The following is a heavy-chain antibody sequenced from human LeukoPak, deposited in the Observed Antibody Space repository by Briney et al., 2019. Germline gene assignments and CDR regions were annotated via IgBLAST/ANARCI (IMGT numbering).Heavy chain of an antibody. Sequence: SETLSLTCSVSGGSIRSYYWSWIRQPPGKGLEWIGYIYYSGSTNYDPSLKSRVTISVDTSKNQFSLRLSSVTAADTAVYYCARSDGGFVPWGQGTLVTVSS. V-gene: IGHV4-59*01. J-gene: IGHJ5*02. CDR2: IYYSGST. D-gene: IGHD2-21*02. CDR3: ARSDGGFVP. CDR1: GGSIRSYY.